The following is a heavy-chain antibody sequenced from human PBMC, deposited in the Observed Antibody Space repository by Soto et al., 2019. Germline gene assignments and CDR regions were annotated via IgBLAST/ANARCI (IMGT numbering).Heavy chain of an antibody. V-gene: IGHV1-18*04. CDR1: GYTFTSYG. CDR2: ISTYNGNT. D-gene: IGHD2-15*01. J-gene: IGHJ6*02. CDR3: ARDASPLGYYYGMDV. Sequence: ASVKVSCKASGYTFTSYGISWVRQAPGQGLERMGWISTYNGNTNYAQKLQGRVTMTTDTSTSTAYMELRSLRSDDTAVYYCARDASPLGYYYGMDVWGQGTTVTVSS.